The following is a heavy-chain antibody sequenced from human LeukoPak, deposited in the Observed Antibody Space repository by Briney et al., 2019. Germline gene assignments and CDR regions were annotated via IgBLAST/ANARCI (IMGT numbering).Heavy chain of an antibody. V-gene: IGHV4-4*07. CDR2: IYTSGST. D-gene: IGHD3-10*01. Sequence: SGTLCLSCTVSGGSISRYYWSWIRQPAGKGLEWIGRIYTSGSTNYNPSLKSRVTMSVDTSKNQFSLKLSSVTAADTAVYYCARNRITMVRGARQDYYYYMDVWGKGTTVTISS. J-gene: IGHJ6*03. CDR3: ARNRITMVRGARQDYYYYMDV. CDR1: GGSISRYY.